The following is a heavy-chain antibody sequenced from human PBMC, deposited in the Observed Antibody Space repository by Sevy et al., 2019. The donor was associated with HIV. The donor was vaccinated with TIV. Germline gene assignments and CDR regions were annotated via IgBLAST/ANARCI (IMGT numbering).Heavy chain of an antibody. V-gene: IGHV1-24*01. J-gene: IGHJ4*02. CDR3: ATTKDYYDSSGYPFDH. CDR2: FDPEDGET. Sequence: ASVKVSCKVSGYTLTALSMHWVRQAPGKGLEWMGTFDPEDGETRVAQKFQGRVTMTEDKSTDTAYMELSSLRSEDTAVYFCATTKDYYDSSGYPFDHWGQGALVTVSS. D-gene: IGHD3-22*01. CDR1: GYTLTALS.